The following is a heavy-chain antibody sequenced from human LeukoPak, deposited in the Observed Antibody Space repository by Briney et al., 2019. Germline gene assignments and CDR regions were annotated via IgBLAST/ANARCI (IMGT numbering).Heavy chain of an antibody. J-gene: IGHJ4*02. CDR1: GFTFSSYA. CDR3: AKNYDSSGYYTLYFDY. Sequence: GGSLRLSCAASGFTFSSYAMSWVRQAPGKGLEWVSAISGSGGSTYCADSVKGRFTISRDNSKNTLYLQMNSLRAEDTAVYYCAKNYDSSGYYTLYFDYWGQGTLVTVSS. D-gene: IGHD3-22*01. CDR2: ISGSGGST. V-gene: IGHV3-23*01.